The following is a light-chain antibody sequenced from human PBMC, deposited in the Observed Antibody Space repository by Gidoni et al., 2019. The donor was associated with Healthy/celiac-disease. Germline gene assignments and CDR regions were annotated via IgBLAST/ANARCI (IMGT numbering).Light chain of an antibody. J-gene: IGLJ3*02. V-gene: IGLV2-14*01. CDR1: RSDVVGYNY. CDR3: SSYTSSSTWV. CDR2: EVS. Sequence: QSALTQPASVSGSPGPSITLPCTGTRSDVVGYNYVSWYQQHPGTAPKLMIYEVSNRPSGVSNRFSGSTSGNAASLTISGLQAEDAADYYCSSYTSSSTWVFGGGTKLTVL.